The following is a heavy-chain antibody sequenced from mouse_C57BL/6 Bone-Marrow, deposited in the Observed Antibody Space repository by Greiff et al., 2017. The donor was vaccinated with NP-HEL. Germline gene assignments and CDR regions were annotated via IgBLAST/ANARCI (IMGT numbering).Heavy chain of an antibody. D-gene: IGHD1-1*01. CDR1: GYAFTNYL. CDR3: ARGAHHYYGSSYGFAY. V-gene: IGHV1-54*01. J-gene: IGHJ3*01. Sequence: VQLQQSGAELVRPGTSVKVSCKASGYAFTNYLIEWVKQRPGQGLEWIGVINPGSGGTNYNEKFKGKATLTADKSSSTAYMQLSSLTSEDSAVYFCARGAHHYYGSSYGFAYWGQGTLVTVSA. CDR2: INPGSGGT.